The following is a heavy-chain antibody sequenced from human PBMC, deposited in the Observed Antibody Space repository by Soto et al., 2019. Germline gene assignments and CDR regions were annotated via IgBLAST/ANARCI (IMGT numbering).Heavy chain of an antibody. V-gene: IGHV3-23*01. CDR3: AKRGRDCSTFCCYVDY. D-gene: IGHD2-21*01. J-gene: IGHJ4*02. CDR2: TSGTGDSA. Sequence: EVQLLDSGGGLVQPGESLRLSCAASGFTFSNYGMSWVRQAPGKRLEWVSVTSGTGDSAYYADSVKGRFTISRDSSKNTLFLQMNRLRAEDTAVYFCAKRGRDCSTFCCYVDYGGQGTLVTVSS. CDR1: GFTFSNYG.